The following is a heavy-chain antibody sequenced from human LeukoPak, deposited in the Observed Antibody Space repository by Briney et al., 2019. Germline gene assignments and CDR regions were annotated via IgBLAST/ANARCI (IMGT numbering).Heavy chain of an antibody. CDR2: IFCTGTT. CDR1: GGSITSYY. J-gene: IGHJ4*02. Sequence: SETLSLTCAVSGGSITSYYWSWIRQSPGKGLEWIGSIFCTGTTNYNPSLKSRVTISVDTSKNQFSLKLRSVATEDTAAYFCARARWSPYYFDNWGQGTLVTVSS. D-gene: IGHD6-13*01. CDR3: ARARWSPYYFDN. V-gene: IGHV4-59*01.